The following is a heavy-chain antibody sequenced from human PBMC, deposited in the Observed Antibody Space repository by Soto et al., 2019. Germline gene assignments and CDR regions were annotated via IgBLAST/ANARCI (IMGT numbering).Heavy chain of an antibody. V-gene: IGHV4-59*01. Sequence: PSETLSLTCTVSGGSISIYYWSWIRQPPGKGLEWIGYIYYSGSTNYNPSLKSRVTISVDTSKNQFSLKLSSVTAADTAVYYCARLYGLDAFDIWGQGTMVTVS. CDR2: IYYSGST. CDR3: ARLYGLDAFDI. D-gene: IGHD4-17*01. J-gene: IGHJ3*02. CDR1: GGSISIYY.